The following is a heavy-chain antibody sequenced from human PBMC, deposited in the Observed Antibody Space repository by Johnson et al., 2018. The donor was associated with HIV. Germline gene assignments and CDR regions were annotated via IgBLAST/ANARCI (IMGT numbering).Heavy chain of an antibody. CDR1: GFTFSSYA. CDR2: ISYDGSNK. V-gene: IGHV3-30-3*01. D-gene: IGHD3-16*01. Sequence: QVQLVESGGGVVQPGRSLRLSCAASGFTFSSYAMHWVRQAPGKGLEWVAVISYDGSNKYYADSVKGRFTISRDNSKNTLYLQMNSLKVEDTAAYYCATDQVGRSYGGKYQIWGQGTMVTVSS. CDR3: ATDQVGRSYGGKYQI. J-gene: IGHJ3*02.